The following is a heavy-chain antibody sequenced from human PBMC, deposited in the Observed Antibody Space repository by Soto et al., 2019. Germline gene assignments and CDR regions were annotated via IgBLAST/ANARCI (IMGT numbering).Heavy chain of an antibody. V-gene: IGHV4-61*01. CDR2: IYYSGST. Sequence: SETLSLTCTVSGGSVSSGSYYWSWIRQPPGKGLEWIGYIYYSGSTNYNPSLKSRVTISVDTSKNQFSLKLSSVTAADTAVYYRARGGLEPLYFDYWGQGTLVTVSS. J-gene: IGHJ4*02. CDR1: GGSVSSGSYY. CDR3: ARGGLEPLYFDY. D-gene: IGHD1-1*01.